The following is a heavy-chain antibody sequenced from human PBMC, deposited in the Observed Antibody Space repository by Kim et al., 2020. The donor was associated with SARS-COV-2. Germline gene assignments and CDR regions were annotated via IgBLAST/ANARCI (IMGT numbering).Heavy chain of an antibody. V-gene: IGHV3-7*05. CDR2: IKKDGSEK. CDR3: ARDTVDY. Sequence: GGSLRLSCVASGFTFRDSWMSWVRQAPGKGLQWVATIKKDGSEKFYVDSVKGRFTTSRDDAQKSLYLQMNSLRDEDTAVDYCARDTVDYWGQGTLVTVSS. CDR1: GFTFRDSW. J-gene: IGHJ4*02.